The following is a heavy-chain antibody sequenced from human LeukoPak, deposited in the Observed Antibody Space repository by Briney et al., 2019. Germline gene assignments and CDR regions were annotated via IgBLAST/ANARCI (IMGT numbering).Heavy chain of an antibody. Sequence: AGGSLRLSCAASGFTFSSYWMNWVRQAPGKGLEWVSGINWNGGSTGYADSVKGRFTISRDNAKNSLFLQMNSLRAEDTALYYCARDPSLKQQLVFYNWFDPWGQGTLVTVSS. D-gene: IGHD6-13*01. CDR1: GFTFSSYW. J-gene: IGHJ5*02. CDR2: INWNGGST. CDR3: ARDPSLKQQLVFYNWFDP. V-gene: IGHV3-20*04.